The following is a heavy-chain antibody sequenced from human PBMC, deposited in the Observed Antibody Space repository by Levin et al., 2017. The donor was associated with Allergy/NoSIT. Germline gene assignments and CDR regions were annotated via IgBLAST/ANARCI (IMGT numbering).Heavy chain of an antibody. V-gene: IGHV1-8*01. CDR1: GYTFTSYD. CDR3: ARVYSSSSSFDY. J-gene: IGHJ4*02. D-gene: IGHD6-6*01. Sequence: ASVKVSCKASGYTFTSYDINWVRQATGQGLEWMGWMNPNSGNTGYAQKFQGRVTMTRNTSISTAYMELSSLRSEDTAVYYCARVYSSSSSFDYWGQGTLVTVSS. CDR2: MNPNSGNT.